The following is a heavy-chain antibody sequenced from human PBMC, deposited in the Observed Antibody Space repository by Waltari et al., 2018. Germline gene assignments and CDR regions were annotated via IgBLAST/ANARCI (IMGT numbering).Heavy chain of an antibody. CDR3: ARAPDFDT. CDR1: GYTFSDYY. J-gene: IGHJ4*02. Sequence: QVQLVQSGAEVKKPGASVKVSCKASGYTFSDYYMHWVRQAPGQGLEWMAWINPYSGGTYSAQKFQGRGTMTRDTSISTAYMELSGLTSDDTAVYYCARAPDFDTWGQGTQVTVSS. CDR2: INPYSGGT. V-gene: IGHV1-2*02.